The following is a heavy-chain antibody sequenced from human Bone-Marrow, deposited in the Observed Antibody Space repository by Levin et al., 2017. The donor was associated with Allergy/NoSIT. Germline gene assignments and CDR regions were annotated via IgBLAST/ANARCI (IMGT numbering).Heavy chain of an antibody. J-gene: IGHJ6*02. CDR2: ISAYNGNT. D-gene: IGHD1-26*01. Sequence: ASVKVSCKASGYTFTSYGISWVRQAPGQGLEWMGWISAYNGNTNYAQKLQGRVTMTTDTSTSTAYMELRSLRSDDTAVYYCARDLGGSYYYYYYYGMDVWGQGTTVTVSS. V-gene: IGHV1-18*01. CDR1: GYTFTSYG. CDR3: ARDLGGSYYYYYYYGMDV.